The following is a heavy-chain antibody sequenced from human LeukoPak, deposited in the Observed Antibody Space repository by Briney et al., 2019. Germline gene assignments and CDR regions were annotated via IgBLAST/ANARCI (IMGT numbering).Heavy chain of an antibody. Sequence: PSETLSLTCTVSGGSISSSSYYWGWIRQPPGRGLGWIGSIYYSGSTYYNPSRKSRATISVDTSKNQFSLKLSSVTAADTAVYYCARAFTYYDILTGYTKPHAFDIWGQGTMVTVSS. CDR1: GGSISSSSYY. CDR3: ARAFTYYDILTGYTKPHAFDI. J-gene: IGHJ3*02. D-gene: IGHD3-9*01. V-gene: IGHV4-39*01. CDR2: IYYSGST.